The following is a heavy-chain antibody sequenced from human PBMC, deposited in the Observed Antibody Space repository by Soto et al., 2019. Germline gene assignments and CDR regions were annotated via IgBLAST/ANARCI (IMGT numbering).Heavy chain of an antibody. V-gene: IGHV4-59*01. Sequence: SETLSLPCPVSRGSTGSYYWAWIWQPPRGGLERIGFVHSTGSTTYSPSLTSRLTISIDTHKDQFTLRLTSVTVVDTAVYYCVRVAAFWNKYVHYYSGVDVWGPVATVSV. J-gene: IGHJ6*01. D-gene: IGHD3-10*02. CDR2: VHSTGST. CDR3: VRVAAFWNKYVHYYSGVDV. CDR1: RGSTGSYY.